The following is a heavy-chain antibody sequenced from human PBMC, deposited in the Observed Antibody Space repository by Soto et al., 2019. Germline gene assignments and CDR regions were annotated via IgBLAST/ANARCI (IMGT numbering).Heavy chain of an antibody. J-gene: IGHJ3*02. D-gene: IGHD3-10*01. V-gene: IGHV1-8*01. CDR2: MNPNSGNT. Sequence: GLEWMGWMNPNSGNTGYAQKFQGRVTMTRNTSISTAYMELSSLRSEDTAVYYCARVRRITMDRGVIRAFDIWGQGTMVTVSS. CDR3: ARVRRITMDRGVIRAFDI.